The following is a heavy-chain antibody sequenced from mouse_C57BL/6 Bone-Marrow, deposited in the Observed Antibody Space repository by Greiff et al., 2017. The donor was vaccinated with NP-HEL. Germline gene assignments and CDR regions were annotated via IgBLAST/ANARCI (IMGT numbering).Heavy chain of an antibody. CDR2: ISAGGSYT. V-gene: IGHV5-4*01. CDR3: AREGNWDYAMDY. CDR1: GFTFSSYA. Sequence: EVQRVESGGGLVKPGGSLKLSCAASGFTFSSYAMSWVRQTPEKRLEWVATISAGGSYTYYPDNVKGRSTISRDNAKNNLYLQMSHLKSEDTAMYYCAREGNWDYAMDYWGQGTSVTVSS. D-gene: IGHD4-1*02. J-gene: IGHJ4*01.